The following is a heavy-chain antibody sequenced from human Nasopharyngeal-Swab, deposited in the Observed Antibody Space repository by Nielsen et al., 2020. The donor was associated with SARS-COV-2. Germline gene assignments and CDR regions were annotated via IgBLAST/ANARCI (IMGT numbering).Heavy chain of an antibody. D-gene: IGHD6-13*01. V-gene: IGHV5-51*01. J-gene: IGHJ4*02. CDR3: ARIAAAGTSYFDY. Sequence: KVSCKGSGDSFTSYWIGWVRQMPGKGLEWMGIIYPGDSDTRYSPSFQGQVTISADKSISTAYLQWSSLKASDTAMYYCARIAAAGTSYFDYWGQGTLVTVSS. CDR2: IYPGDSDT. CDR1: GDSFTSYW.